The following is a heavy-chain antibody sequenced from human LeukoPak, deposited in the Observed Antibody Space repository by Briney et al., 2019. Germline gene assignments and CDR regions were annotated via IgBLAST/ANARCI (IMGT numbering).Heavy chain of an antibody. CDR1: GYSFTTYW. D-gene: IGHD2-2*01. Sequence: GESLKISCKGSGYSFTTYWIGWVRHMPGKGLEWMGSVYPGDSDTIYSPSFVGQVIISADKSIGTAYVQWTSLKASDTALYYCVRLLGDCIGTSCFRYFHDWGQGTLVTVSS. CDR2: VYPGDSDT. V-gene: IGHV5-51*01. CDR3: VRLLGDCIGTSCFRYFHD. J-gene: IGHJ1*01.